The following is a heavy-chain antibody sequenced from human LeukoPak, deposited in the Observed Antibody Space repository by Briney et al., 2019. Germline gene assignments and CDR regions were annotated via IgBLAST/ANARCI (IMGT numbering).Heavy chain of an antibody. Sequence: SETLSLTCTVSGGSISSYYWSWIRQPAGKGLEWIGRIYTSGSTNYNPSLKSRVTMSVDTSKNQFSLKLSSVTAADTAVYYCAREGAYYYDSSGYYGSGLIDYWGQGTLVTVSS. D-gene: IGHD3-22*01. V-gene: IGHV4-4*07. CDR3: AREGAYYYDSSGYYGSGLIDY. J-gene: IGHJ4*02. CDR2: IYTSGST. CDR1: GGSISSYY.